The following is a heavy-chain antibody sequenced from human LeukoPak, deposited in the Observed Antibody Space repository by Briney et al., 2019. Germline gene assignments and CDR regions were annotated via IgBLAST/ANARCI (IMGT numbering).Heavy chain of an antibody. V-gene: IGHV3-9*03. CDR3: AKGGGGRLIYYYYMDV. CDR1: GFTFDDYA. J-gene: IGHJ6*03. D-gene: IGHD3-16*01. CDR2: ITWKSDNI. Sequence: GRSLRLSCAASGFTFDDYAMHWVRQAPGKGLEWVSGITWKSDNIEYADSVKGRFTISRDNAKNSLYLQMNSLRAEDMALYYCAKGGGGRLIYYYYMDVWGKGTSVTVSS.